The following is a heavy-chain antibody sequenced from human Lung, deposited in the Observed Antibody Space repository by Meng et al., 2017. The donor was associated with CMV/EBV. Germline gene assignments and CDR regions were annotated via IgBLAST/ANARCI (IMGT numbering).Heavy chain of an antibody. CDR3: VRGHSSGWYKFDS. Sequence: ESXKISXAASGFTFSTYWMHWVRQVPGKGLVWVTRINSDGSGTTYADSVKGRFTISRDNAKNTLYLHMSSLRAEDTAMYYCVRGHSSGWYKFDSWGQGTXVTVSS. J-gene: IGHJ4*02. CDR1: GFTFSTYW. CDR2: INSDGSGT. V-gene: IGHV3-74*01. D-gene: IGHD6-19*01.